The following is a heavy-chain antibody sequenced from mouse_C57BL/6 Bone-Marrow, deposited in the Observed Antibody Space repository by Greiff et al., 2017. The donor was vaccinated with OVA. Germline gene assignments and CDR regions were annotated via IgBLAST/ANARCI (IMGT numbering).Heavy chain of an antibody. J-gene: IGHJ3*01. D-gene: IGHD4-1*01. Sequence: VMLVESGPGLVQPSQSLSITCTVSGFSLTSYGVHWVRQSPGKGLEWLGVIWSGGSTDYNAAFISRLSISKDNSKSQVFFKMNSLQADDTAIYYCARLTGTRAWFAYWGQGTLVTVSA. V-gene: IGHV2-2*01. CDR2: IWSGGST. CDR1: GFSLTSYG. CDR3: ARLTGTRAWFAY.